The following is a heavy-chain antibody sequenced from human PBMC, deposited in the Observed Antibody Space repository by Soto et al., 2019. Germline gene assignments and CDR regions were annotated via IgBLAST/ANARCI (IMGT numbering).Heavy chain of an antibody. D-gene: IGHD3-3*01. J-gene: IGHJ6*03. CDR1: GFSLSTSGMR. CDR3: ARIRSTYYDFWSGPTLDYYYYMVV. CDR2: IDWDDDK. Sequence: ESGPTLVNPPQTLTLTCTFSGFSLSTSGMRVSWIRQPPGKALEWLARIDWDDDKYYSTSLKTRLTVSKDTSKNQVVLTMTNMDPVDTATYYCARIRSTYYDFWSGPTLDYYYYMVVWGKGTTVTVSS. V-gene: IGHV2-70*04.